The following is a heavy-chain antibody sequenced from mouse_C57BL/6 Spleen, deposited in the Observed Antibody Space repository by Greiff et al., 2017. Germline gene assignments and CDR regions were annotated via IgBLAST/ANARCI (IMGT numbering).Heavy chain of an antibody. CDR1: GYTFTSYW. CDR3: ANYYGSSRFAY. J-gene: IGHJ3*01. CDR2: IPPSSGST. Sequence: QVQLQQPGAELVKPGASVKLSCKASGYTFTSYWMHWVKQRPGQGLEWIGMIPPSSGSTNYNEKFKSKATLTVDKSSSTAYMQLSSLTSEDSAVYYCANYYGSSRFAYWGQGTLVTVSA. D-gene: IGHD1-1*01. V-gene: IGHV1-64*01.